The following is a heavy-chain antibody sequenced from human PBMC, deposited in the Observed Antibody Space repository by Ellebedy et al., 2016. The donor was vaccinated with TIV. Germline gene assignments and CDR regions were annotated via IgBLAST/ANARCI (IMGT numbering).Heavy chain of an antibody. J-gene: IGHJ4*02. CDR1: GYTFTGYY. D-gene: IGHD5-18*01. V-gene: IGHV1-2*02. CDR2: INPNSGGT. Sequence: ASVKVSCXASGYTFTGYYMHWVRQAPGQGLEWMGWINPNSGGTNYAQKFQGRVTMTRDTSISTAYMELSRLRSDDTAVYYCARDLRRMVKVFDYWGQGTLVTVSS. CDR3: ARDLRRMVKVFDY.